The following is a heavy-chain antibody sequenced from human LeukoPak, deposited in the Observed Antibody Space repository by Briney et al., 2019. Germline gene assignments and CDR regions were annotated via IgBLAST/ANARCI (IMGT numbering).Heavy chain of an antibody. CDR1: GGSISSYY. CDR3: ARHRIFEYSSSRYYYYYMDV. Sequence: SETLSLTCTVSGGSISSYYWSWIRQPPGKGLEWIGYIYYSGSTNYNPSLKSRVTISVDTSKNQFSLNLSSVTAADTAVYYCARHRIFEYSSSRYYYYYMDVWGKGTTVTVSS. V-gene: IGHV4-59*08. CDR2: IYYSGST. J-gene: IGHJ6*03. D-gene: IGHD6-6*01.